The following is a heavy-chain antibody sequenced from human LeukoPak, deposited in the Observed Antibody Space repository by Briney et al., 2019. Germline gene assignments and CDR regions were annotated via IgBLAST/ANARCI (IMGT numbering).Heavy chain of an antibody. CDR3: ARGPPYGSGFFQTSVDRLKINDY. Sequence: SETLSLTCTVSGGSISSYYWSWIRQPPGKGLEWIGYIYYSGSTNYNPSLESRVTISVDTSKNQFSLKLSSVTAADTAVYYCARGPPYGSGFFQTSVDRLKINDYWGQGTLVTVSS. D-gene: IGHD3-10*01. CDR1: GGSISSYY. J-gene: IGHJ4*02. V-gene: IGHV4-59*01. CDR2: IYYSGST.